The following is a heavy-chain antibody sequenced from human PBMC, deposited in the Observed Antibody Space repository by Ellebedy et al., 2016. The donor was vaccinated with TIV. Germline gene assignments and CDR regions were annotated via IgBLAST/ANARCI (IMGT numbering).Heavy chain of an antibody. J-gene: IGHJ4*02. CDR1: GFTFNTYG. D-gene: IGHD3-22*01. Sequence: GESLKTSXAASGFTFNTYGMHWVRQAPGKGLEWVALIWYDGSIKYYADSVKGRFTISRDNSKNTLFLQMIGLRAEDTAVYYCAREYRGFSYRRAFDFWGQGTLVTVSS. CDR3: AREYRGFSYRRAFDF. V-gene: IGHV3-33*01. CDR2: IWYDGSIK.